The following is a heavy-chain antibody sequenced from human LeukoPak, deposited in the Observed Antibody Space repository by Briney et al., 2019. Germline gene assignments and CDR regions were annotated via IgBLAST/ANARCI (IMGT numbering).Heavy chain of an antibody. CDR2: ISGSGGST. J-gene: IGHJ4*02. CDR1: GFTFSSYA. Sequence: GGSLRLSCAASGFTFSSYAMSWVRQAPGKGLEWVSAISGSGGSTYYADSVKGRFTISRDNSKNTLYLQMNSLRAEDTAVYYCAGSRFSSGWYQEDYWGQGTLVTVSS. D-gene: IGHD6-19*01. V-gene: IGHV3-23*01. CDR3: AGSRFSSGWYQEDY.